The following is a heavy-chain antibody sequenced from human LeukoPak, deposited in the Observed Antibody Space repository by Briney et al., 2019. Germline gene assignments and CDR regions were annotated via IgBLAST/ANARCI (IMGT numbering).Heavy chain of an antibody. CDR1: GGTFSSYA. J-gene: IGHJ4*02. D-gene: IGHD2-2*01. CDR2: IIPIFGTA. Sequence: SVKVSCKASGGTFSSYAISWVRQAPGQGLEWMGGIIPIFGTANYAQKFQGRVTITADESTSTAYMELSSLGSEDTAVYYCASPRYCSSTSCYSWYDYWGQGTLVTVSS. CDR3: ASPRYCSSTSCYSWYDY. V-gene: IGHV1-69*13.